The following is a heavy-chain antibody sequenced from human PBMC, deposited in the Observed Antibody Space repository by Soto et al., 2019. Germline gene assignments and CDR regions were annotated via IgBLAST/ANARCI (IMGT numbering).Heavy chain of an antibody. CDR2: IIPILGIA. CDR3: AGASTVVPRMGWFDP. J-gene: IGHJ5*02. D-gene: IGHD4-17*01. Sequence: QVQLVQSGAEVKKPGSSVKVSCKASGGTFSSYTISWVRQAPGQGLEWMGRIIPILGIANYAQKFQGRVTITADKYTSTAYMELSSLSSEDTAVYYCAGASTVVPRMGWFDPWGQGTLVTVSS. V-gene: IGHV1-69*02. CDR1: GGTFSSYT.